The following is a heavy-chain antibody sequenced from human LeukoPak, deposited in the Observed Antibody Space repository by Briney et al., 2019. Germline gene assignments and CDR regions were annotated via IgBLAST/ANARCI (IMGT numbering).Heavy chain of an antibody. CDR2: INPNSGGT. CDR1: GYTFTGYY. CDR3: ARVGGGSSGYYQDAFDI. Sequence: ASVKVSCKASGYTFTGYYMHWVRQAPGQGLEGMGRINPNSGGTNYAQKFQGRVTMTRDTSISTAYMELSRLRSDDTAVYYCARVGGGSSGYYQDAFDIWGQGTMVTV. D-gene: IGHD3-22*01. V-gene: IGHV1-2*06. J-gene: IGHJ3*02.